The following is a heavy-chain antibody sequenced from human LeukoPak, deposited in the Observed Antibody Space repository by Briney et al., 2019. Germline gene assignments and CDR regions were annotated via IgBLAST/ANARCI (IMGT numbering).Heavy chain of an antibody. Sequence: SETLSLTRTVSGGSISSSSYYWSWIRQPPGKGLEWIGYMYYSGSTNYNPSLKSRVTMSVDTSKNQFSLKLNSVTAADTAVYYCASLSEYCSAGSCYLGWFDPWGQGTLVTVSS. V-gene: IGHV4-61*01. D-gene: IGHD2-15*01. CDR3: ASLSEYCSAGSCYLGWFDP. J-gene: IGHJ5*02. CDR2: MYYSGST. CDR1: GGSISSSSYY.